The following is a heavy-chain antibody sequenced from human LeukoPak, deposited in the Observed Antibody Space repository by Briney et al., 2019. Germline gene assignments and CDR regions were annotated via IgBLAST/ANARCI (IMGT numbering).Heavy chain of an antibody. V-gene: IGHV3-7*01. CDR3: ARLYCGVGICYSYYMDV. CDR2: IKQDGSDR. D-gene: IGHD2-21*01. Sequence: GESLKISCTASGFTFSDYWMIWVRQVLGKGLQWVADIKQDGSDRFYVDSVKGRFTISRDNAKNSVYLQMNSLRAEDTAVYYCARLYCGVGICYSYYMDVWGKGTTVTVSS. CDR1: GFTFSDYW. J-gene: IGHJ6*03.